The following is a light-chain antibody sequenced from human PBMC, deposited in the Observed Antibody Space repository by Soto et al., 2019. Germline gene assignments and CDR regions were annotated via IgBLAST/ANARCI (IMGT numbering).Light chain of an antibody. J-gene: IGLJ3*02. Sequence: SYELTQPPSVSVAPGQTATVTCGGRNIGSKSVHWYQQKPGQAPVLVVHDDSDRPSGIPGRFSGSNSGDTATLTISGVEAGDEADYYCQVWDRSSNHWVFGGGTQLT. CDR3: QVWDRSSNHWV. CDR2: DDS. V-gene: IGLV3-21*02. CDR1: NIGSKS.